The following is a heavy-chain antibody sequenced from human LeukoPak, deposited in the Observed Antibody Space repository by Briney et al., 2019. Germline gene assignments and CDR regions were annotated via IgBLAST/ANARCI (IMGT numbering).Heavy chain of an antibody. CDR2: IKQDGSEK. V-gene: IGHV3-7*05. Sequence: GGSLRLSCAASGFIFSSYWMSWVRQAPGKGLEWVANIKQDGSEKYYVDSVKGRFTISRGNAKNSLYLQMNSLRAEDTAVYYCAREAAAAHPDYWGQGTLVVVSA. CDR1: GFIFSSYW. D-gene: IGHD6-13*01. CDR3: AREAAAAHPDY. J-gene: IGHJ4*02.